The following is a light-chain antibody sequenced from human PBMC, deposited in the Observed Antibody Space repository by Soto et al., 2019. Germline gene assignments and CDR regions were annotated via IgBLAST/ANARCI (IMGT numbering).Light chain of an antibody. V-gene: IGKV4-1*01. Sequence: DIVMTQSPDSLAVSLGERATINCRSSQSVLYSSNNKNYLAWYQQKPGQPPKLLIYWASTRESGVPDRFSGSGSGTDLTLTISSLQAEDVAVYYSQQYHTIPRTFGQGTKVEIK. J-gene: IGKJ1*01. CDR3: QQYHTIPRT. CDR2: WAS. CDR1: QSVLYSSNNKNY.